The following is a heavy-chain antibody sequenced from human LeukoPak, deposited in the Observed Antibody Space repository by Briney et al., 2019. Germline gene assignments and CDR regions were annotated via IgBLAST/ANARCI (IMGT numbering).Heavy chain of an antibody. CDR3: TRTISNYGGNSGFDC. J-gene: IGHJ4*02. CDR2: IRSKAYGGTT. V-gene: IGHV3-49*04. CDR1: GFTFGDYA. Sequence: GGSLRLSCTASGFTFGDYAMSWVRQAPGKGLEWVGFIRSKAYGGTTEYAASVKGRFTISRDDSKSIAYLQMNSLKTEDTAVYYCTRTISNYGGNSGFDCWGQGTLVTVSS. D-gene: IGHD4-23*01.